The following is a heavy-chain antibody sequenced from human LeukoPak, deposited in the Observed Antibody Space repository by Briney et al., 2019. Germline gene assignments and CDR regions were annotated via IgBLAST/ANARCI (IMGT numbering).Heavy chain of an antibody. J-gene: IGHJ4*02. CDR2: MKSNSGST. CDR3: AREPSESFRFDY. V-gene: IGHV1-46*01. CDR1: GYTFTTYY. Sequence: GASVKVSCKASGYTFTTYYIHWVRQAPGQGLEWMGIMKSNSGSTTYTQQFQGRVTMTRDTSTSTVYMELSGLTSEDTAVYYCAREPSESFRFDYWGQGTLVTVSS. D-gene: IGHD1-26*01.